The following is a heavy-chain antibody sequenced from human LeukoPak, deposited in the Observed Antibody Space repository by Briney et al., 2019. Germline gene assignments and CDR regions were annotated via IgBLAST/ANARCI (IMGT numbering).Heavy chain of an antibody. Sequence: SETLSLTCTVSGGSISSGGYYWSWIRQHPGKGLEWIGYIYYSGSTNYNPSLKSRVTISVDTSKNQFSLKLSSVTAADTAVYYCAKDAGGVVPGTIIPNFYYYIDVWGKGTTVTVSS. D-gene: IGHD2-2*01. V-gene: IGHV4-61*08. CDR1: GGSISSGGYY. J-gene: IGHJ6*03. CDR2: IYYSGST. CDR3: AKDAGGVVPGTIIPNFYYYIDV.